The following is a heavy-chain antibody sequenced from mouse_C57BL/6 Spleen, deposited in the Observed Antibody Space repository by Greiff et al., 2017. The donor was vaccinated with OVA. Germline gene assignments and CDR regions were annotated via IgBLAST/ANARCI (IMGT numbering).Heavy chain of an antibody. V-gene: IGHV5-17*01. Sequence: EVMLVESGGGLVKPGGSLKLSCAASGFTFSDYGMHWVRQAPEKGLEWVAYISSGSSTIYYADTGKGRFTISRDNAKNTLFLQMTSLRSEDTAMYYCARDYGSRGAMDYWGQGTSVTVSS. CDR2: ISSGSSTI. CDR3: ARDYGSRGAMDY. D-gene: IGHD1-1*01. J-gene: IGHJ4*01. CDR1: GFTFSDYG.